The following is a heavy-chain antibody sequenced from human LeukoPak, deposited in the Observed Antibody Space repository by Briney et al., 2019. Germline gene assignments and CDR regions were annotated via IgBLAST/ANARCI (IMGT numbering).Heavy chain of an antibody. V-gene: IGHV3-20*04. J-gene: IGHJ6*02. Sequence: GGSLRLSCAASGFTFDDYGMSWVRQAPGKGLEWVSGINWNGGSTGYADSVKGRFTISRDNAKNSLYLQMNSLRAEDTAVYYCARDLLGYCSSTSCPTHYYYYGMDVWGQGTTVTVSS. CDR1: GFTFDDYG. CDR2: INWNGGST. D-gene: IGHD2-2*01. CDR3: ARDLLGYCSSTSCPTHYYYYGMDV.